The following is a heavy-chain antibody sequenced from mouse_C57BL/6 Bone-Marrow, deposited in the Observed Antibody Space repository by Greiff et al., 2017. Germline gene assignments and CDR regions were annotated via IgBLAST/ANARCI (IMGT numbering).Heavy chain of an antibody. J-gene: IGHJ3*01. CDR1: GYTFPSYG. CDR2: IYPRSGII. D-gene: IGHD2-3*01. Sequence: VQRVESGAELARPGVSVKLSCKASGYTFPSYGISWVKQRTGQGLEWIGKIYPRSGIIYYNEKLKGKATLPVDKSYSTAFMELRSLISEDSTVYFGARDGYYVAYWGQGTLVTVSA. V-gene: IGHV1-81*01. CDR3: ARDGYYVAY.